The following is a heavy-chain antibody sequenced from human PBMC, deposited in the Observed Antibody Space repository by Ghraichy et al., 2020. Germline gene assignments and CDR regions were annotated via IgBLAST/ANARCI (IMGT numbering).Heavy chain of an antibody. CDR3: AKTIAALYD. Sequence: GGSLILSCAASGFTFSHYWMSWVRQAPGKGLEWVGNIEQNGAEKYYVDSVKGRFTISRDNAKSSLYLQMNSLRVEDTAIYYCAKTIAALYDWGQGTLVTVSS. CDR1: GFTFSHYW. J-gene: IGHJ4*02. V-gene: IGHV3-7*03. CDR2: IEQNGAEK. D-gene: IGHD6-6*01.